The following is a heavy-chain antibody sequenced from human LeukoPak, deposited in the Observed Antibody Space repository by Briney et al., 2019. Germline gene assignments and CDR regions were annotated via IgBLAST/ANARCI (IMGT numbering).Heavy chain of an antibody. CDR3: SKAGDADY. CDR2: ISGSGGST. D-gene: IGHD2-21*01. J-gene: IGHJ4*02. CDR1: GFTFSSYA. V-gene: IGHV3-23*01. Sequence: GGSLRLSCAASGFTFSSYAMSWVRQAPGKGLEWVSAISGSGGSTYYADSVEGRFTISRDNSKNTLYLQMKSLRADDTAVYYCSKAGDADYWGQGTLVTVSS.